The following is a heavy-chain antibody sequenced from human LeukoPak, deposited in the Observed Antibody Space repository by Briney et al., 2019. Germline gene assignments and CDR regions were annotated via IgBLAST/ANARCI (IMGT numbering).Heavy chain of an antibody. J-gene: IGHJ6*02. CDR3: AREPYRYGMDV. V-gene: IGHV3-21*01. CDR2: ISSSSSYI. Sequence: GGSLRLSCAASGFTFSSYSMNWVRQAPGKGLEWVSSISSSSSYIYYADSVKGRFTVSRDNAKNSLYLQMNSLRAEDTAVYYCAREPYRYGMDVWGQGTTVTVSS. CDR1: GFTFSSYS. D-gene: IGHD2-2*01.